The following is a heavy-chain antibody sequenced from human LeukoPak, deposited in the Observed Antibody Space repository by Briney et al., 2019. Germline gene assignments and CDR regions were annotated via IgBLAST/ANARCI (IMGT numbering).Heavy chain of an antibody. CDR2: ISYSGST. V-gene: IGHV4-39*01. CDR1: GGSISSSTYY. J-gene: IGHJ3*02. D-gene: IGHD3-22*01. Sequence: SETLSLTCIVSGGSISSSTYYWGWIRQPPGKGLEWIGSISYSGSTYYNPSLKSRVTISVDTSKNQFSLKLSSVTAADTAVYYCARQSGITMIVVLIHDAFDIWGQGTMVTVSS. CDR3: ARQSGITMIVVLIHDAFDI.